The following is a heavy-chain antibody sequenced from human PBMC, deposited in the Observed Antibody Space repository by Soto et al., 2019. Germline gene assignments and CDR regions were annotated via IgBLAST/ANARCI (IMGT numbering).Heavy chain of an antibody. CDR2: IAGTGGST. V-gene: IGHV3-23*01. D-gene: IGHD3-16*01. CDR3: ARGESDYYCYYMDV. Sequence: EVQLLESGGGFVRPGGSLRLSCEVSGFLVSNHAMSWVRQAPGKGLQWVSTIAGTGGSTYYLDSVRGRFTVSTDKAKTTLYLNMNILRDDDTAIYYCARGESDYYCYYMDVWGKGTPVTVSS. J-gene: IGHJ6*03. CDR1: GFLVSNHA.